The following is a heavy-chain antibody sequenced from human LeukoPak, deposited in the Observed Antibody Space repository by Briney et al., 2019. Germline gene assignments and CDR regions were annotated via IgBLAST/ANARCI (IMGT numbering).Heavy chain of an antibody. V-gene: IGHV3-21*04. CDR2: ISTSSSYI. D-gene: IGHD3-9*01. CDR3: ARDLPKYYDILTGRNAFDI. CDR1: GFTLSTYN. Sequence: GGSLRLSCAASGFTLSTYNMKWVRQAPRKGLEWVSSISTSSSYIYYADSVKGRFTISRDNARNSLYLQMNSLRAEDTAVYYCARDLPKYYDILTGRNAFDIWGQGTMVTVSS. J-gene: IGHJ3*02.